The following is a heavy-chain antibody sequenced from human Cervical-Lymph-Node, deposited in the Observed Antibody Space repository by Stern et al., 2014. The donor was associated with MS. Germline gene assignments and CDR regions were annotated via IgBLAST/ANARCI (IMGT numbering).Heavy chain of an antibody. Sequence: QVTLRESGPALVKPTQTLTLTCTFSGFSLSTGGMCVTWIRQPPGKALEWLGLIDWDGDKYYRTPLRTRLTISKDTFKNQVVLTMTNMDPVDTATYDCARIRGTARLIDYWGQGTLVTVSS. D-gene: IGHD1/OR15-1a*01. CDR1: GFSLSTGGMC. V-gene: IGHV2-70*01. J-gene: IGHJ4*02. CDR2: IDWDGDK. CDR3: ARIRGTARLIDY.